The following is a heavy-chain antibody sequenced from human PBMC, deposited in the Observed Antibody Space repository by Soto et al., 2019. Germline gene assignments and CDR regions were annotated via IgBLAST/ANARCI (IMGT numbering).Heavy chain of an antibody. CDR2: SDPVDSDT. J-gene: IGHJ6*02. D-gene: IGHD3-10*01. CDR3: ARRDGSGSYYCFYGMNV. V-gene: IGHV5-51*01. Sequence: GEPLKIYCKTSGYSLSRCWIAWERQMPGQGLGRVGVSDPVDSDTRYNPSFQGQATIPADKSISTAYLQESSLKASDSAVYYCARRDGSGSYYCFYGMNVWGQGTSLTVSS. CDR1: GYSLSRCW.